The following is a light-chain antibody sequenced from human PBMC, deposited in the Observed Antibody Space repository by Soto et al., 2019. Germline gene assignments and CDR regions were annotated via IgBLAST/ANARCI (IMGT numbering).Light chain of an antibody. J-gene: IGLJ1*01. CDR1: SSDVGSYNL. Sequence: LTQPASVSGSPGQSITISCTGASSDVGSYNLVSWYQQHPGKAPKLMIYEGSKRPSGVSNRFSGSKSGNTASLTISGLQAEDEADYYCCSYAGSSTYVFGTGTKVTVL. CDR2: EGS. V-gene: IGLV2-23*01. CDR3: CSYAGSSTYV.